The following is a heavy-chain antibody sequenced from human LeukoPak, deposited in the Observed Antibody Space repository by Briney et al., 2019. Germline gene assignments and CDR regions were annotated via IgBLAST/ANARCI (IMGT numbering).Heavy chain of an antibody. J-gene: IGHJ5*02. D-gene: IGHD6-13*01. CDR3: ASEFGAAAGTGWFDP. CDR1: GGSISSHY. V-gene: IGHV4-59*11. Sequence: SETLSLTCTVSGGSISSHYWSRIRQPPGKGLEWIGYIYYSGSTNYNPSLKSRVTISVDTSKNQFSLKLSSVTAADTAVYYCASEFGAAAGTGWFDPWGQGTLVTVSS. CDR2: IYYSGST.